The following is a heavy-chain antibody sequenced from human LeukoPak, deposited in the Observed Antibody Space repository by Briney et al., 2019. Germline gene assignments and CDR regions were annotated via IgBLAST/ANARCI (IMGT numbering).Heavy chain of an antibody. V-gene: IGHV3-30-3*01. J-gene: IGHJ4*02. CDR2: ISYDGSNK. CDR1: GFTFSSYA. D-gene: IGHD3-22*01. CDR3: AKDPRQRIVVVITPYYFDY. Sequence: GGSLRLSCAASGFTFSSYAMHWVRQAPGKGLEWVAVISYDGSNKYYADSVKGRFTISRDNSKNTLYLQMNSLRAEDTAVYYCAKDPRQRIVVVITPYYFDYWGQGTLVTVSS.